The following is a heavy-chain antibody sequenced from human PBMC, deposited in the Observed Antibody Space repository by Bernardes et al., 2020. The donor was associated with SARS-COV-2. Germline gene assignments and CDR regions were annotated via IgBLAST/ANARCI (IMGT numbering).Heavy chain of an antibody. CDR2: IYYSGYT. J-gene: IGHJ4*02. CDR3: ARGVGGFCSGGTCYIERFFDY. Sequence: SETLSLTCTVSGDSISTGGHYWGWIHQPPGKDPEWIANIYYSGYTYYSPSLQSRVTMSVVTSKNQFSLKLHSVTAADTAVYYCARGVGGFCSGGTCYIERFFDYWGQGTQVAVSS. D-gene: IGHD2-15*01. CDR1: GDSISTGGHY. V-gene: IGHV4-39*01.